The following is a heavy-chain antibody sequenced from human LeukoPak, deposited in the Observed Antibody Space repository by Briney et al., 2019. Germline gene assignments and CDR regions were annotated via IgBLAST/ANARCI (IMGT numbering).Heavy chain of an antibody. V-gene: IGHV1-2*02. CDR2: INPNSGGT. Sequence: VASVNVSCKASGYTFTGDYIRWVRQAPGQGIEWMGWINPNSGGTNYAQKFQGRVTMTRDTSISTAYMELSGLKSDDTAVFYCARDNSCSSSSCGNSYMDVWGKGTTVTVSS. CDR1: GYTFTGDY. CDR3: ARDNSCSSSSCGNSYMDV. D-gene: IGHD2-2*01. J-gene: IGHJ6*03.